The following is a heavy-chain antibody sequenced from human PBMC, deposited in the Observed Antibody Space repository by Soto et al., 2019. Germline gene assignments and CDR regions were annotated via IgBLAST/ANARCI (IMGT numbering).Heavy chain of an antibody. CDR2: ISGSGGST. J-gene: IGHJ4*02. CDR1: GFTFSSYA. Sequence: PGGSLRLSCAASGFTFSSYAMSWVRQAPGKGLEWVSAISGSGGSTYYADSVKGRFTISRDNSKNTLYLQMNSLRAEDTAVYYCAKDVGPLSWGATLVHFDYWGQGTLVTVSS. D-gene: IGHD1-26*01. CDR3: AKDVGPLSWGATLVHFDY. V-gene: IGHV3-23*01.